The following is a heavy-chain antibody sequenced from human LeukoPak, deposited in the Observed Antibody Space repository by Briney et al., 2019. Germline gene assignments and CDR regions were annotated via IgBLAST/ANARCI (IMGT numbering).Heavy chain of an antibody. CDR2: ITRSGAAK. D-gene: IGHD2-21*01. CDR3: AKDLFPGGALDY. CDR1: GFTFSAFA. Sequence: PGGSLRLSCAASGFTFSAFAMSWGRRAPGKGLEWVSTITRSGAAKYYADSVKGRFTVSRDNSKNTLYLQMNSLRAEDTAVYYCAKDLFPGGALDYWGQGTLVTVSS. V-gene: IGHV3-23*01. J-gene: IGHJ4*02.